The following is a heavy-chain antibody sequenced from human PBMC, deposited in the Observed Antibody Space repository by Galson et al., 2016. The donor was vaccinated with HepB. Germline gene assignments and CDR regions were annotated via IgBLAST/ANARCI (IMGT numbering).Heavy chain of an antibody. D-gene: IGHD2-2*01. CDR1: GYPLTDLS. V-gene: IGHV1-24*01. CDR3: ATDLWDQLLRVDY. J-gene: IGHJ4*02. Sequence: SVKVSCKVSGYPLTDLSMHWVRQVPGQGLEWMGGSGLGDGETVYAQRFQGRVTMTEDTSTDTAYMELSSLKSEDTAVYYCATDLWDQLLRVDYWGQGTLVTVSS. CDR2: SGLGDGET.